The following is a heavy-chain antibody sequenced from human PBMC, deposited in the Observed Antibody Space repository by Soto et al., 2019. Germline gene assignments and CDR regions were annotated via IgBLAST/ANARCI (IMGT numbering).Heavy chain of an antibody. CDR2: ISYDGSYK. CDR1: GFTFSSYG. J-gene: IGHJ4*02. V-gene: IGHV3-30*03. Sequence: QVQLVESGGGVVQPGRSLRLSCAASGFTFSSYGMHWVRQAPGKGLEWVAVISYDGSYKQYAASVKGRFTISRENSKNTLYLQMNSLRVEDTAVYYCASRPPGSGPDYWGQGTLVTASS. CDR3: ASRPPGSGPDY. D-gene: IGHD3-10*01.